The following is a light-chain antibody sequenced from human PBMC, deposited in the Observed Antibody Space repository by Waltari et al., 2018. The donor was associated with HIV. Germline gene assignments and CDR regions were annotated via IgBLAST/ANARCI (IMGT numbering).Light chain of an antibody. J-gene: IGLJ1*01. CDR2: RNN. CDR3: AAWDDSLSGFYV. V-gene: IGLV1-47*01. Sequence: QSVLTQPPSASGTPGQRVTISCSGSSSNIGSSFVYWYQQRPGTAPKLLIFRNNQRPSGVPDRFSGSKSGTSASLAISGLRSEDEADYYCAAWDDSLSGFYVFGPGTKVTVL. CDR1: SSNIGSSF.